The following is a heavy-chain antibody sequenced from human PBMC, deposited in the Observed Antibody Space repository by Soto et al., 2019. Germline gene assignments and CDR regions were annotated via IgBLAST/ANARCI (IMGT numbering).Heavy chain of an antibody. CDR2: INSDGSSA. D-gene: IGHD2-15*01. CDR3: ASQYSGGIPNWFDP. Sequence: GGSLRLSCXASGFTFSSFWMHWVRQAPGKGLVWVSRINSDGSSASYADSVKGRFTISRDNAKNSLYLQMNSLRAEDTAVYYCASQYSGGIPNWFDPWGQGTLVTAPQ. CDR1: GFTFSSFW. J-gene: IGHJ5*02. V-gene: IGHV3-74*01.